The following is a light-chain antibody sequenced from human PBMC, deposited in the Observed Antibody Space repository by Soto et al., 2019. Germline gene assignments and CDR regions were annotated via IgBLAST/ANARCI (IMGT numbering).Light chain of an antibody. CDR2: GAS. J-gene: IGKJ5*01. Sequence: EIVLTQSPDTLSVSPGETATLSCRASQSVRSDLAWYQQKPGQAPRLLIYGASTRAAGIPDRFSGSGSGTEFTLTISRLESEDFAVYYCQQYASWPPNTFGQGTRLEIK. V-gene: IGKV3D-15*01. CDR3: QQYASWPPNT. CDR1: QSVRSD.